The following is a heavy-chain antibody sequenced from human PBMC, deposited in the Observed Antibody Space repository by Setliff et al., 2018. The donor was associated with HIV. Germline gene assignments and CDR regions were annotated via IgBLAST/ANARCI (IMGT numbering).Heavy chain of an antibody. CDR2: ISGSGDIT. Sequence: GGSLRLSCAASGFSFRSYAVSWVRQAPGKGLEWASVISGSGDITYYRESVKGRFTVSRDNSKNTLYLQMNSLRAEDTAVYYCARDNGRYFDRGWFDPWGQGALVTVSS. V-gene: IGHV3-23*01. CDR1: GFSFRSYA. J-gene: IGHJ5*02. D-gene: IGHD3-9*01. CDR3: ARDNGRYFDRGWFDP.